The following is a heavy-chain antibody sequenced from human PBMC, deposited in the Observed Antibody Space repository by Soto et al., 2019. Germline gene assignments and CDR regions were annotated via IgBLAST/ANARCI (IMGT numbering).Heavy chain of an antibody. Sequence: QVQLQESGPGLVKPSGTLSLTCAVSGGSISSSYWWRWVRQPPGKGPEWIGEIYHSGSTNNNPSLKSRVTISVDKSKNQFSLELSAVTAADTAVYYCARRRITMIVVVFDAFDIWGQGTMVTVSS. J-gene: IGHJ3*02. V-gene: IGHV4-4*02. CDR2: IYHSGST. CDR3: ARRRITMIVVVFDAFDI. CDR1: GGSISSSYW. D-gene: IGHD3-22*01.